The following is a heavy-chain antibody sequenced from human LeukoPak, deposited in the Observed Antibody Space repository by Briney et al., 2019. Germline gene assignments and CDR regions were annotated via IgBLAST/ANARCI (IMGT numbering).Heavy chain of an antibody. D-gene: IGHD3-10*01. CDR3: ARHSYARYYYGSGSYNPSDFDY. J-gene: IGHJ4*02. CDR2: IHSSGST. V-gene: IGHV4-39*01. Sequence: SETLSLTCTVSGGSISSNSYYWGWFRQPPGKALEWIGSIHSSGSTYYNPSLKSRVTISLDTSKNHFSLKLSSVTAADTAVYYCARHSYARYYYGSGSYNPSDFDYWGQGTLVTVSS. CDR1: GGSISSNSYY.